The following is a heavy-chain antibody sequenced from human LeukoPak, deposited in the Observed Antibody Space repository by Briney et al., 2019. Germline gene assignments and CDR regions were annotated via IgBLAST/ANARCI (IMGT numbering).Heavy chain of an antibody. V-gene: IGHV4-4*02. CDR1: GGSISSSNW. CDR2: IFHSEST. Sequence: PSETLSLTCAVSGGSISSSNWWNWVRLPPGKGLEWIGEIFHSESTNYNPSLKSRVTISVDKSKNHFSLNLTSVTAADTAVYYCARDPAYCGGDCHYNWFDPWGQGTLVTVSS. CDR3: ARDPAYCGGDCHYNWFDP. D-gene: IGHD2-21*02. J-gene: IGHJ5*02.